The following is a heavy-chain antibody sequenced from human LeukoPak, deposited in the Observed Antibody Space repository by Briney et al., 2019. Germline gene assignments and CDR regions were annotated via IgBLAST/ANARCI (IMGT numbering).Heavy chain of an antibody. Sequence: GGSLRLSCAASGFTFSSYWMHWVRQAPGKGLVWVSRISGDESSTSYADSVKGRFTISRDNAKNTLFLQMNSLRAEDTAVYYCTPSSSPWDYWGQGTLVTVSS. CDR2: ISGDESST. D-gene: IGHD6-6*01. CDR3: TPSSSPWDY. CDR1: GFTFSSYW. J-gene: IGHJ4*02. V-gene: IGHV3-74*01.